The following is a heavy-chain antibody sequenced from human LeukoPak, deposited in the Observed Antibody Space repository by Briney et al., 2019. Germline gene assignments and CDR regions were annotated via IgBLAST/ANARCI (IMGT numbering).Heavy chain of an antibody. J-gene: IGHJ4*02. D-gene: IGHD5-12*01. Sequence: SETLSLTCTVSGGSISSSRYYWGWIRQPPGKGLEWIGSIYYSGSTYYNPSLKSRVTISLDTAKKQFSLKLNSVTAADTAVYYCVRGGSGYDSFDYWGQGTLVTVSS. V-gene: IGHV4-39*07. CDR2: IYYSGST. CDR3: VRGGSGYDSFDY. CDR1: GGSISSSRYY.